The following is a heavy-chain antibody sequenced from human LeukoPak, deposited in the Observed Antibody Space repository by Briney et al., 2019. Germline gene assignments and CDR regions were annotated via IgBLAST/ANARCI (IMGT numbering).Heavy chain of an antibody. CDR2: IYYSGST. CDR1: GGSISSSSYY. CDR3: ARLGYCSSTSCFNWFDH. V-gene: IGHV4-39*01. J-gene: IGHJ5*02. Sequence: PSETLSLTCTVSGGSISSSSYYWGWVRQPPGKGLEWIGSIYYSGSTYYNPSLKSRVTISVDTSKNQFSLKLSSVTAADTAVYYCARLGYCSSTSCFNWFDHWGQGTLVTVSS. D-gene: IGHD2-2*01.